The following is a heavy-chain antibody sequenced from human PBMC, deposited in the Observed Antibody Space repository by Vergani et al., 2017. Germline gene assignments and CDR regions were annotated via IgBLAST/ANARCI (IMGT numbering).Heavy chain of an antibody. V-gene: IGHV3-23*04. CDR2: ISGSGGST. CDR1: GFTFGDYA. Sequence: EVQLVESGGGLVQPGRSLRLSCTASGFTFGDYAMSWFRQAPGKGLEWVSAISGSGGSTYYADSVKGRFTISRDNSKNTLYLQMNSLRAEDTAVYYCAKDPRYGMDVWGQGTTVTVSS. CDR3: AKDPRYGMDV. J-gene: IGHJ6*02.